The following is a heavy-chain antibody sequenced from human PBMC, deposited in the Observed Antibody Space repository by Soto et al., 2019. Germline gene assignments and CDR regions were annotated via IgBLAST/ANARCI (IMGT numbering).Heavy chain of an antibody. CDR1: GGTFSSYA. V-gene: IGHV1-69*13. J-gene: IGHJ4*02. Sequence: SVKVSCKASGGTFSSYAISWVRRAPGQGLEWMGGIIPIFGTANYAQKFQGRVTITADESTSTAYMELRSLRSEDTAVYYCARGGVGATSLFDYWGQGTLVTVSS. CDR2: IIPIFGTA. CDR3: ARGGVGATSLFDY. D-gene: IGHD1-26*01.